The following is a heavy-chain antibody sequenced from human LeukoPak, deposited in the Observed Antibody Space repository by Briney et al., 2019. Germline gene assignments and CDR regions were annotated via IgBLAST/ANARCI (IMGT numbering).Heavy chain of an antibody. CDR1: GFTFSSYW. D-gene: IGHD3-10*01. CDR3: AKHPVRWFGDNWFDP. V-gene: IGHV3-74*01. J-gene: IGHJ5*02. Sequence: PGGSLRLSCAASGFTFSSYWMHWVRQAPGKGLVWVSRINSDGSSTSYADSVKGRFTISRDNSKNTLSLQMNSLRAEDTAVYYCAKHPVRWFGDNWFDPWGQGTLVTVSS. CDR2: INSDGSST.